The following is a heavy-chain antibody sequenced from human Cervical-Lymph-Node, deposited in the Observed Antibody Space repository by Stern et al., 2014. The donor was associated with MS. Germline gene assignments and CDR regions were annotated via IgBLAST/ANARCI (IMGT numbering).Heavy chain of an antibody. V-gene: IGHV3-9*01. CDR2: LSWDNGTI. CDR3: AREGEYWNGTSRHVGGLGDYYGMDV. CDR1: GFTFDDYA. D-gene: IGHD2/OR15-2a*01. J-gene: IGHJ6*02. Sequence: EVQLVESGGGLVQPGRSLRLSCVGSGFTFDDYAMHWVRQVPGTGLEWVSVLSWDNGTIRHADSVRVWFTSSRDNGKNSLYLQMNSLRDEDTALYYCAREGEYWNGTSRHVGGLGDYYGMDVWGQGTTVTVSS.